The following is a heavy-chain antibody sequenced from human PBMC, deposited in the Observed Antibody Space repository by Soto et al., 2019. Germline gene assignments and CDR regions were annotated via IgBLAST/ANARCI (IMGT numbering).Heavy chain of an antibody. CDR2: ISGSGGST. CDR3: AKDLEAIFGVVITTEYFQH. CDR1: GFTFSSYA. D-gene: IGHD3-3*01. Sequence: GGSLRLSCAASGFTFSSYAMSWVRQAPGKGLEWVSAISGSGGSTYYADSVKGRFTISRDNSKNTLYLQMNSLRAEDTAVYYCAKDLEAIFGVVITTEYFQHWGHGTLVTVSS. V-gene: IGHV3-23*01. J-gene: IGHJ1*01.